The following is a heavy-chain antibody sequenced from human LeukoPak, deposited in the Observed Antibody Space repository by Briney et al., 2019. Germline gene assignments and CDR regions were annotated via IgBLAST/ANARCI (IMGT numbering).Heavy chain of an antibody. J-gene: IGHJ4*02. D-gene: IGHD3-10*01. Sequence: QSGGSLRLSCAASGFTFSSYEMNWVRQAPGKGLEWVSYISSSGSTIYYADSVKGRFTISRDNAKNSLYLQMNSLRAEDTAVYYCARAQHYYADPKGPSITIDYWGQGTLVTVSS. CDR3: ARAQHYYADPKGPSITIDY. CDR2: ISSSGSTI. V-gene: IGHV3-48*03. CDR1: GFTFSSYE.